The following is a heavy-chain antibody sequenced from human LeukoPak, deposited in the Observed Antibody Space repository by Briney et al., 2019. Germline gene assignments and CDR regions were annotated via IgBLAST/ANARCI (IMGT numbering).Heavy chain of an antibody. D-gene: IGHD3-10*01. Sequence: PGGSLRLSCAASGFTFDDYAMHWVRQAPGKGLEWVSGISWNSGSIGYADSVKGRFTISRDNAKNSLYLQMNSLRAEDTAVYYCAGDMVLWFGEHNWFDPWGQGTLVTVSS. CDR2: ISWNSGSI. V-gene: IGHV3-9*01. CDR1: GFTFDDYA. J-gene: IGHJ5*02. CDR3: AGDMVLWFGEHNWFDP.